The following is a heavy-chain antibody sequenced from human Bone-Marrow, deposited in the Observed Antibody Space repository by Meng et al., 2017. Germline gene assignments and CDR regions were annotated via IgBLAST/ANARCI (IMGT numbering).Heavy chain of an antibody. Sequence: ASVKVSCKASGYTFTSYGISWVRQAPGQGLEWMGWISAYNGNTNYAQKLQGRVTMTTDTSTSTAYMELRSLRSDDTAVYYSARDGGYLNPVAAGENWFDPWGQGTLVTVSS. CDR2: ISAYNGNT. J-gene: IGHJ5*02. CDR3: ARDGGYLNPVAAGENWFDP. V-gene: IGHV1-18*01. CDR1: GYTFTSYG. D-gene: IGHD2-15*01.